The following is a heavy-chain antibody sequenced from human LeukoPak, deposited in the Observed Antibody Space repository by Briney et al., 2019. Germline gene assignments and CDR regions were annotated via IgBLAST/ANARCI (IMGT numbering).Heavy chain of an antibody. V-gene: IGHV3-48*02. CDR2: ISGSTI. CDR1: GFSLGSYD. CDR3: ARRFDS. J-gene: IGHJ4*02. Sequence: PGGSLRLSCAGSGFSLGSYDMNWVRQAPGKGLEWVSYISGSTISYADSVKGRFTISRDNAKNSLYLQINSLRDEDTAVYFCARRFDSWGQGTLVTVSS.